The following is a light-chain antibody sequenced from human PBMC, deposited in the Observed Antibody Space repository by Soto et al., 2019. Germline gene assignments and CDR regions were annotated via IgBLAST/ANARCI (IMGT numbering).Light chain of an antibody. Sequence: DVVLTQTPLSSPVTLGQPASISCRSSQSLGHDDGNTYLSWLQQRPVQPPRLLIYKVSNRFSGDPDRFSGSGAVTDFTLKISRVEAEDVGISYCMQATHYHPYTVGQGTKLEIK. CDR2: KVS. CDR3: MQATHYHPYT. V-gene: IGKV2-24*01. CDR1: QSLGHDDGNTY. J-gene: IGKJ2*01.